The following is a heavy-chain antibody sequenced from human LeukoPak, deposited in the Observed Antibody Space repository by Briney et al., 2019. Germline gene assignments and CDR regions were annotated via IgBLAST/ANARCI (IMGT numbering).Heavy chain of an antibody. CDR2: IITILGIA. J-gene: IGHJ4*02. V-gene: IGHV1-69*04. Sequence: SVKVSCKASGGTFSSYAISWVRQAPGQGLEWMGRIITILGIANYAQKFQGRVTITADKSTSTAYMELSSLRSEDTAVYYCAREARRIQLWFDYWGQGTLVTVSS. CDR1: GGTFSSYA. D-gene: IGHD5-18*01. CDR3: AREARRIQLWFDY.